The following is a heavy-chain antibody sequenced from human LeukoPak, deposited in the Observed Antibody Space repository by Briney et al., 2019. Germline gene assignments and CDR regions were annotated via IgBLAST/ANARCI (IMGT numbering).Heavy chain of an antibody. J-gene: IGHJ4*02. CDR1: GFTVSTNF. CDR3: ARDTDFHFDY. Sequence: GGSLRLSCAASGFTVSTNFMSWVRQAPGKGLEWVANIKEDGSEKYYVDSVEGRFTISRGNPKNSLYLQMNSLRAEDTAVYYCARDTDFHFDYWGQGTLVTVSS. V-gene: IGHV3-7*05. CDR2: IKEDGSEK.